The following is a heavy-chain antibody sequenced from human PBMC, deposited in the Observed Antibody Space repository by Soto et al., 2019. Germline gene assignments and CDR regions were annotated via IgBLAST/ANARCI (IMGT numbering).Heavy chain of an antibody. CDR3: GRGLGAFRSTSGVFLYGMDV. V-gene: IGHV1-8*01. J-gene: IGHJ6*02. Sequence: VQLVQSGAEVKKPGASVKVSCKASGYTFSNFDINWVRQAPGQGLEWVGWMGPRKGNTCYGEKFLGRVTMTGNTAISTANMELSSLRSEDTAVYYCGRGLGAFRSTSGVFLYGMDVWGQGTTVTVS. D-gene: IGHD3-3*01. CDR2: MGPRKGNT. CDR1: GYTFSNFD.